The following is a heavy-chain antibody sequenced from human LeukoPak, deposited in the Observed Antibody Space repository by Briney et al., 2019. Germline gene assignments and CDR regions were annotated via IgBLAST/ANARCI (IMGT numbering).Heavy chain of an antibody. CDR1: GGSISSSSYY. J-gene: IGHJ4*02. CDR2: IYYSGST. D-gene: IGHD2-15*01. CDR3: ARVYISRYCSGGSCYPFDY. Sequence: SETLSLTCTVSGGSISSSSYYWGWIRQPPGKGLEWIGSIYYSGSTYYNPSLKSRVTISVDTSKNQFSLKLSSVTAADTAVYYCARVYISRYCSGGSCYPFDYWGQGTLVTVSS. V-gene: IGHV4-39*07.